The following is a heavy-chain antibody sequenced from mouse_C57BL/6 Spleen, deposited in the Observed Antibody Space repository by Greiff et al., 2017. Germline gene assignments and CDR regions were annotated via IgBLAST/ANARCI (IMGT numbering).Heavy chain of an antibody. CDR2: IDPSDSYT. CDR1: GYTFTSYW. CDR3: ARGGITTDPLFAY. Sequence: QVQLQQPGAELVKPGASVKLSCKASGYTFTSYWMQWVKQRPGQGLEWIGEIDPSDSYTNYNQKFKGKATLTVDTSSSTAYMQLSSQTSEDSAVYYCARGGITTDPLFAYWGQGTLVTVSA. V-gene: IGHV1-50*01. J-gene: IGHJ3*01. D-gene: IGHD1-2*01.